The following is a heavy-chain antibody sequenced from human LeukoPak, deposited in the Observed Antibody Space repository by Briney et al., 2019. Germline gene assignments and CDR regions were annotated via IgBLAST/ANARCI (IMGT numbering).Heavy chain of an antibody. CDR1: GFTFSSCS. CDR2: ISRGSKDI. Sequence: PGGSLRLSCAGSGFTFSSCSMHWVRQAPGEGLEWVSFISRGSKDIYYADSVEGRFTISRDNAKNSLYLEMNSLRAEDTAVYYCARSIGAAYFDNWGQGTLVTVSS. CDR3: ARSIGAAYFDN. J-gene: IGHJ4*02. D-gene: IGHD6-13*01. V-gene: IGHV3-21*01.